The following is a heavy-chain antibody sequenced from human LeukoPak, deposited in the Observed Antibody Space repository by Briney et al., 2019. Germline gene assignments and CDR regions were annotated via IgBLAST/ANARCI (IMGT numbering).Heavy chain of an antibody. CDR2: IYYGGSS. V-gene: IGHV4-59*01. CDR3: ARNGRGYSFDY. CDR1: GGSISTYY. Sequence: PSQTLPLTCTVSGGSISTYYWSWIRQAPGKGLEWIGYIYYGGSSNPNPSLKSRVTMSLDTSKNQFSLKLSSVTAADTAVYYCARNGRGYSFDYWGQGTLVTVSS. D-gene: IGHD2-8*01. J-gene: IGHJ4*02.